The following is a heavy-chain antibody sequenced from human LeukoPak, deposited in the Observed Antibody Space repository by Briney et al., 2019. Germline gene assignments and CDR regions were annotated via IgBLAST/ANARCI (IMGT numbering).Heavy chain of an antibody. V-gene: IGHV3-7*01. CDR1: GFNVSNYW. Sequence: GGSLRLSLAASGFNVSNYWMSWVRQAPGKGLEWVANIKQDGSEKYYVDSVKGRFTISRDNANNSLYLQMNSLRAEDTAVYYCARVQGGHIVVVTAFFDAFDIWGQGTMVTVSS. J-gene: IGHJ3*02. CDR2: IKQDGSEK. CDR3: ARVQGGHIVVVTAFFDAFDI. D-gene: IGHD2-21*02.